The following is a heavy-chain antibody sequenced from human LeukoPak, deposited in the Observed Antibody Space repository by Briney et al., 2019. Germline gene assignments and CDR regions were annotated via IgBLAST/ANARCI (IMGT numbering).Heavy chain of an antibody. J-gene: IGHJ5*02. CDR3: ARGFCSSAGCYDWFDP. D-gene: IGHD2-2*01. CDR2: IDPKRDNT. CDR1: GYSFSGYF. V-gene: IGHV1-2*02. Sequence: ASVKVSCKTSGYSFSGYFIHWVRQAPGQGPEWMGWIDPKRDNTDYAQKFQGRVTMTRDTSISTVYMELRSLRFDDTAVYFCARGFCSSAGCYDWFDPWGQGTLVTVSS.